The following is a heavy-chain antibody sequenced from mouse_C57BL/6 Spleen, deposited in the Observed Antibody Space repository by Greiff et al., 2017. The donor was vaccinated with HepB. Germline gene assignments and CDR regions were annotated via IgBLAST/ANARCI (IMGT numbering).Heavy chain of an antibody. J-gene: IGHJ3*01. V-gene: IGHV1-15*01. CDR2: IDPETGGT. Sequence: VQLQQSGAELVRPGASVTLSCKASGYTFTDYEMHWVKQTPVHGLEWIGAIDPETGGTAYNQKFKGKAILTADKSSSTAYMELRSLTSEDSAVYYCTRETLFAYWGQGTLVTVSA. CDR1: GYTFTDYE. CDR3: TRETLFAY.